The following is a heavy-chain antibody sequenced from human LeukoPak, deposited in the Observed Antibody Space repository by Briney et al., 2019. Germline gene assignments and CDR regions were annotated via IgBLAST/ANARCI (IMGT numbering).Heavy chain of an antibody. Sequence: PGGSLRLSCAASGLTFSIYRINWARQAPGKGLEWVASINHNGNVNYYVDSVKGRFTISRDNAKNSLYLQMSNLRAEDTAVYFCARGGGLDVWGQGATVTVSS. D-gene: IGHD3-16*01. CDR1: GLTFSIYR. J-gene: IGHJ6*02. V-gene: IGHV3-7*03. CDR3: ARGGGLDV. CDR2: INHNGNVN.